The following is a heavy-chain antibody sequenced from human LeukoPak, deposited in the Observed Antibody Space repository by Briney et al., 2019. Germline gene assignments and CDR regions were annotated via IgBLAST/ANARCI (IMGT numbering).Heavy chain of an antibody. CDR2: IGWNSGSI. D-gene: IGHD3-3*01. V-gene: IGHV3-9*01. CDR1: GFTFDDYA. CDR3: ANPGGGVVDAFDI. J-gene: IGHJ3*02. Sequence: GRSLRLSCVVSGFTFDDYAMHWVRQAPGKGLEWVSGIGWNSGSIDYADSVKGRFTISRDNSKNTLYLQMNSLRAEDTAVYYCANPGGGVVDAFDIWGQGTMVTVSS.